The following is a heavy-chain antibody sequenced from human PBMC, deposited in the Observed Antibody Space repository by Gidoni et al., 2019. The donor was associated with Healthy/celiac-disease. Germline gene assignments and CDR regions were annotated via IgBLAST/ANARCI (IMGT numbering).Heavy chain of an antibody. D-gene: IGHD3-3*01. V-gene: IGHV3-48*02. CDR1: GFTFSSYS. Sequence: ELQLVESVGGLVQPGGSLRLSCAASGFTFSSYSMNWVRQAPGKGREWVSYISSSSSTIYYAEYVKGRFTISRDNAKKSLYLQMKSLRDEDTAVYYCARARYDFWSGSPWGQGTLVTVSS. CDR2: ISSSSSTI. CDR3: ARARYDFWSGSP. J-gene: IGHJ5*02.